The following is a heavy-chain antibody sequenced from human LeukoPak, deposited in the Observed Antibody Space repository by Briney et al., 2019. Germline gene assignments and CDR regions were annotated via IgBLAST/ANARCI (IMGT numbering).Heavy chain of an antibody. CDR1: GITFNSYG. CDR2: IRYDGSNE. J-gene: IGHJ4*02. Sequence: PGGSLRLSCAASGITFNSYGMHWVRQAPDEGLDWVAFIRYDGSNEYYADSVKGRFTISRDNSKNTLYLQMNSLRAEDTAVYYCAKEGLRFLEWLTYFDYWGQGTLVTVSS. CDR3: AKEGLRFLEWLTYFDY. D-gene: IGHD3-3*01. V-gene: IGHV3-30*02.